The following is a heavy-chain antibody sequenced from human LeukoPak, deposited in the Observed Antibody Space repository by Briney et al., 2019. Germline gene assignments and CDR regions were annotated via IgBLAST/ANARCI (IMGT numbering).Heavy chain of an antibody. Sequence: GSLRLSCAASGFTFSSYGMHWVRQAPGKGLEWVAFIRYDGSNKYYADSVKGRFTISRDNSKNTLYLQMNSLRAEDTAVYYCAKELVDYYDSSGYSIYFDYWGQGTLVTVSS. D-gene: IGHD3-22*01. CDR3: AKELVDYYDSSGYSIYFDY. CDR1: GFTFSSYG. V-gene: IGHV3-30*02. J-gene: IGHJ4*02. CDR2: IRYDGSNK.